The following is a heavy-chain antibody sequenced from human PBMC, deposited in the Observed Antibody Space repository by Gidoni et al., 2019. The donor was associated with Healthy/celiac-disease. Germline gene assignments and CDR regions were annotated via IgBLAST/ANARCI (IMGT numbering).Heavy chain of an antibody. V-gene: IGHV4-39*01. CDR2: IYYSGST. J-gene: IGHJ5*02. Sequence: QLQLQESGPGLVKPSETLSLTCTVSGGSISSSSYYWGWIRQPPGKGLEWIGSIYYSGSTYYNPSLKSRVTISVDTAKNQFSLKLSSVTAADTAVYYCASFLLPFWGGYRLPSGWFDPWGQGTLVTVSS. D-gene: IGHD3-3*01. CDR3: ASFLLPFWGGYRLPSGWFDP. CDR1: GGSISSSSYY.